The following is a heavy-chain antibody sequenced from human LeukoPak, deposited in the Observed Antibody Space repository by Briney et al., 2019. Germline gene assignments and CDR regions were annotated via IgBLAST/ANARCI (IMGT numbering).Heavy chain of an antibody. Sequence: GGSLRLSCAASGFTFSSYGMHWVRQAPGKGLEWVAVISYDGSNKYYADSVKGRFTISRDNSKNTLDLQMNSLRAEDTAVYYCAKDEGYYSRGWYGGHYFDYWGQGTLVTVSS. CDR1: GFTFSSYG. V-gene: IGHV3-30*18. D-gene: IGHD6-19*01. J-gene: IGHJ4*02. CDR2: ISYDGSNK. CDR3: AKDEGYYSRGWYGGHYFDY.